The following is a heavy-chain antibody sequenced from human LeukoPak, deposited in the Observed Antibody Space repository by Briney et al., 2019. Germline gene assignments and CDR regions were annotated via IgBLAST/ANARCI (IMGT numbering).Heavy chain of an antibody. V-gene: IGHV4-59*01. Sequence: SETLSLTCSVSGASITSSYWSWIRPTPGKRLEWIGNIYSGSTNYNPSFESRVTVSLDTSKNHYSLRLTSVTAVDTALYYCARDGYGSGSYGWFDPWGQGTLVTVSS. J-gene: IGHJ5*02. CDR2: IYSGST. CDR3: ARDGYGSGSYGWFDP. CDR1: GASITSSY. D-gene: IGHD3-10*01.